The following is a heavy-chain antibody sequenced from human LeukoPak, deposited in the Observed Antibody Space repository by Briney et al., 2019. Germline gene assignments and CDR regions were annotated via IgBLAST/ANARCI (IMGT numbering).Heavy chain of an antibody. CDR2: ASNDAINK. Sequence: GRSLRLSCAASGFTFSSYGMHWVRQAPGKGLEWVAVASNDAINKYYVDSVKGRFTISRDNAKNTLNLQMNSLRAEDTAVYYCARDPRGGTLDYWGQGALVTVSS. D-gene: IGHD3-10*01. CDR1: GFTFSSYG. V-gene: IGHV3-30*03. J-gene: IGHJ4*02. CDR3: ARDPRGGTLDY.